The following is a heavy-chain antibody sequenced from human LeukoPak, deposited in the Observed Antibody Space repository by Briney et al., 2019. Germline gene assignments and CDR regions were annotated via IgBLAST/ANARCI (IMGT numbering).Heavy chain of an antibody. D-gene: IGHD6-13*01. V-gene: IGHV3-20*01. J-gene: IGHJ4*02. Sequence: GGSLRLSCAASGFTFDDHGMSWVRQVPGKGLEWVSGIKWDGGSTGYADSVKGRFTISRDNAKNSLYLQMNSLRVEDTAVYHCARGAGSSWYFYFDYWGQGTLVTVSS. CDR1: GFTFDDHG. CDR2: IKWDGGST. CDR3: ARGAGSSWYFYFDY.